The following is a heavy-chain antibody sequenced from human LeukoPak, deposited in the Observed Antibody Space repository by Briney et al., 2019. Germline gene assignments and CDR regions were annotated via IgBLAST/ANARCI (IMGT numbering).Heavy chain of an antibody. CDR3: ARGRRPSVERQYAGGWYYFDY. V-gene: IGHV4-34*01. CDR2: INHSGSA. J-gene: IGHJ4*02. CDR1: GESFSGYY. Sequence: SETLSLTCAVYGESFSGYYWSWIRQSPDKGLEWIGQINHSGSAAYTPSLQIRLTISVGSSKNQSSLELASVTAADTAVYYCARGRRPSVERQYAGGWYYFDYWGQGTLVTVSS. D-gene: IGHD6-19*01.